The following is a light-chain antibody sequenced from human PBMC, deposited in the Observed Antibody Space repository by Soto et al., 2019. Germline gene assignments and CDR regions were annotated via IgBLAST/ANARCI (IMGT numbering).Light chain of an antibody. Sequence: QSALTQPASVSGSPGQSITISCTGTSSDVGGYNYVSWYQQQPGKAPKLMIYGVGNRPSGVSNRFSGSKSGNTASLTISRLQAEDEADYYCSSYTSSSTPVVFGGGTKVTVL. V-gene: IGLV2-14*01. CDR3: SSYTSSSTPVV. CDR1: SSDVGGYNY. J-gene: IGLJ2*01. CDR2: GVG.